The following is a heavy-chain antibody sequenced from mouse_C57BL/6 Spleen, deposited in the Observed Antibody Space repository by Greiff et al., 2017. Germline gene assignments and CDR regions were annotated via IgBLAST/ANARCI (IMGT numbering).Heavy chain of an antibody. J-gene: IGHJ4*01. CDR1: GYTFTDSY. V-gene: IGHV1-19*01. CDR3: ARDYGNYDAMDY. D-gene: IGHD2-1*01. CDR2: INPYNGGT. Sequence: VQLQQSGPVLLKPGASVTMSCKASGYTFTDSYMNWVKQSHGKSLEWIGVINPYNGGTSYNQQFKVKATLTVDKSSSTAYMELNSLTSEDSAVYYCARDYGNYDAMDYGGQGTSVTVAS.